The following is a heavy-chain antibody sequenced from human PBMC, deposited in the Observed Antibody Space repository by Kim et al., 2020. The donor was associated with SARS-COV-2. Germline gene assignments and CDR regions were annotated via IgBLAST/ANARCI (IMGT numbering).Heavy chain of an antibody. V-gene: IGHV4-30-2*04. Sequence: STFYNPSLKSRVTISVDPSKNQFSLKLNSLTAADTAMYYCARDDGYYDEYWGQGTLVTVSS. CDR2: ST. D-gene: IGHD3-22*01. J-gene: IGHJ4*02. CDR3: ARDDGYYDEY.